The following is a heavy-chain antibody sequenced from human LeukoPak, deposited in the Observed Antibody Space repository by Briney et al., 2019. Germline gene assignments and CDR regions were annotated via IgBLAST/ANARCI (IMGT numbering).Heavy chain of an antibody. CDR2: IYSGGST. CDR3: AREKGHY. V-gene: IGHV3-66*01. J-gene: IGHJ4*02. Sequence: QTGGSLRLSCAASGFTFSTYAMSWVRQAPGKGLEWVSVIYSGGSTYYADSVKGRFTISRDNSKNTLYLQMNSLRAEDTAVYYCAREKGHYWGQGTLVTVSS. CDR1: GFTFSTYA.